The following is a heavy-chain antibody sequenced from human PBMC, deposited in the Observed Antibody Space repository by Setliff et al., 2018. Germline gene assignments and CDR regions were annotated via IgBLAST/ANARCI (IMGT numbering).Heavy chain of an antibody. Sequence: SETLSLTCAVSAGSISSSSYYWGWIRQPPGKGLEWIATIHYSGSTYYNPSLKSRVTTSVDTPKNQFSLKLSSVTAADTAVYYCARQGRKSDSRGYYYWTDFDYWGQGALVTVSS. V-gene: IGHV4-39*01. CDR1: AGSISSSSYY. CDR2: IHYSGST. J-gene: IGHJ4*02. D-gene: IGHD3-22*01. CDR3: ARQGRKSDSRGYYYWTDFDY.